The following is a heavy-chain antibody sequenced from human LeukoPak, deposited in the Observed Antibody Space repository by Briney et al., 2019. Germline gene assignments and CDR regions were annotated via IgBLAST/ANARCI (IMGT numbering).Heavy chain of an antibody. CDR1: SGSITGYY. CDR2: TYYTGST. Sequence: SDTLSLTCTVSSGSITGYYWSWLRQPPRAGLEWIGYTYYTGSTNYNPSLKSRVTMSLDTSKNHFSLQLSSVTAADTAVYYCARVRNSYGERDFDYWGQGILVTVSS. J-gene: IGHJ4*02. D-gene: IGHD5-18*01. V-gene: IGHV4-59*07. CDR3: ARVRNSYGERDFDY.